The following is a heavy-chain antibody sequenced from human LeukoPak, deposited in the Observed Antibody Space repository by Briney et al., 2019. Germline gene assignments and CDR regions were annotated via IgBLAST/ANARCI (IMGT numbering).Heavy chain of an antibody. V-gene: IGHV4-61*01. CDR1: GGSVSRGTYY. CDR3: ARGGYYDSSAYYPSDY. CDR2: IYYSGST. J-gene: IGHJ4*02. Sequence: SETLSLTCTVSGGSVSRGTYYWSWTRQPPGKGLEWIGYIYYSGSTTYNPSLKSRVTISVDTSKNQFSLKLSSVTAADTAVYYRARGGYYDSSAYYPSDYWGQGILVTVSS. D-gene: IGHD3-22*01.